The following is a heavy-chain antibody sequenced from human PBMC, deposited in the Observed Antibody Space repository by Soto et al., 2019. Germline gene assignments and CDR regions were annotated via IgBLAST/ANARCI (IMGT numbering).Heavy chain of an antibody. D-gene: IGHD2-21*01. V-gene: IGHV1-18*01. Sequence: QVQLVQSEGEVRQPGASVKVSCRASGYTFTSYVIIWVRQAPGQGLEWMGYISPSSGVTRYAQNLQGRVTLTTDTSTTTAYMELRSLSSDDTAVYYCAREMWTRTGPQNFFDYWGLGALVTVSS. CDR1: GYTFTSYV. CDR3: AREMWTRTGPQNFFDY. J-gene: IGHJ4*02. CDR2: ISPSSGVT.